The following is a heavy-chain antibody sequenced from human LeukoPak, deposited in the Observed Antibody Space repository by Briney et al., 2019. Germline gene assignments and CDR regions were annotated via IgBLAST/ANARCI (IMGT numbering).Heavy chain of an antibody. Sequence: ASVKVSCKASGYTFSSYHIHWVRQAPGQGLEWMGKINPSFNPGVDVTSYAQKFQGRVTMTRDTSTNTVYMELSSLRSEDTAVYYCARDRLAAGHFDYWGQGTLVTVSS. CDR1: GYTFSSYH. V-gene: IGHV1-46*01. D-gene: IGHD6-25*01. J-gene: IGHJ4*02. CDR2: INPSFNPGVDVT. CDR3: ARDRLAAGHFDY.